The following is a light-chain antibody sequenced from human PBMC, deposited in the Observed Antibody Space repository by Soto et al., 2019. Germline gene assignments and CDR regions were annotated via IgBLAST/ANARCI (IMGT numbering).Light chain of an antibody. CDR3: QQYNSWPLT. V-gene: IGKV3-20*01. CDR1: QSVSNNY. Sequence: IVLTQSPGTLSLSPGERATLSCRASQSVSNNYLAWYQQKPGQAPRLLIYGASNRATGIPDRISGSGSGTEFTITISSLQSEDGEVYDCQQYNSWPLTFGGGTKVDIK. J-gene: IGKJ4*01. CDR2: GAS.